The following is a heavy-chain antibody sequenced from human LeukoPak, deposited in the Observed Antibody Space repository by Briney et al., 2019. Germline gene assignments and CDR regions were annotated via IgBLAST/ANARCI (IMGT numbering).Heavy chain of an antibody. D-gene: IGHD1-14*01. CDR3: ARDFTSEDAFDI. V-gene: IGHV1-69*01. Sequence: SVKVSCKASGGTFSRHEISWVRQAPGQGLEWMGGIIPIPRTANYAQNFQGRVAITADESTSTVYMELRSLRSDDTAVYYCARDFTSEDAFDIWGQGTLVTVSS. J-gene: IGHJ3*02. CDR1: GGTFSRHE. CDR2: IIPIPRTA.